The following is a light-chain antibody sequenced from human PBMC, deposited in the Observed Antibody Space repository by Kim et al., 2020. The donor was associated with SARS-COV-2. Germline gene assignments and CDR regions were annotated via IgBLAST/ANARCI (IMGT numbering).Light chain of an antibody. Sequence: GQSSTIPCTGTSSDGGGDNYVSWYQQHPGKAPKLMIYDVSKRPSGVSNRFSGSKSGNTASLTISGLQAEDEADYYCSSYTSSSTVVFGGGTKLTVL. CDR1: SSDGGGDNY. CDR2: DVS. J-gene: IGLJ2*01. CDR3: SSYTSSSTVV. V-gene: IGLV2-14*04.